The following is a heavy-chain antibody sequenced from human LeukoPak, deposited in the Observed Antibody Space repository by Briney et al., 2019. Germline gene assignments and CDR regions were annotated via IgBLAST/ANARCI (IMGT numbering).Heavy chain of an antibody. CDR1: GFTFSSYS. Sequence: GGSLRLSCAASGFTFSSYSMNWVRQAPGKGLEWVSYISSSSSTIYYADSVKGRFTISRDNAKNSLYLQMNSLRAEDTAVYYCASTRTVVPAAIALGYWGQGTLVTVSS. V-gene: IGHV3-48*01. J-gene: IGHJ4*02. CDR2: ISSSSSTI. D-gene: IGHD2-2*01. CDR3: ASTRTVVPAAIALGY.